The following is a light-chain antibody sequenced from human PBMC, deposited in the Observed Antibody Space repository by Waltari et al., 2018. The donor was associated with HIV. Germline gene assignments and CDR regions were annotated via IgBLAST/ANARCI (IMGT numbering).Light chain of an antibody. CDR3: QSVDSSGSIWV. V-gene: IGLV3-25*03. CDR2: KDS. CDR1: ALPKQY. J-gene: IGLJ3*02. Sequence: SYELTQPPSVSVSPGQTATITCSGDALPKQYAYWYQQKPGQATVLGIYKDSERPSGIPERFSGSSSGKTVTLTSSGVQAEDEADYHCQSVDSSGSIWVFGGGTKLTVL.